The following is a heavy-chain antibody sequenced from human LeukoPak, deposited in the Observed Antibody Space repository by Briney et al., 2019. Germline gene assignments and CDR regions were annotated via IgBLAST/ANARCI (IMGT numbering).Heavy chain of an antibody. J-gene: IGHJ4*02. V-gene: IGHV1-18*01. CDR3: ARDRPLGFSAAAGTPFDY. D-gene: IGHD6-13*01. CDR2: ISAYNGNT. CDR1: GYTFTSYG. Sequence: ASVKVSCKASGYTFTSYGISWVRQAPGQGLEWMGWISAYNGNTNYAQKLQGRVTMTTDTSTSTAYMELRSLRSDDTAVYYCARDRPLGFSAAAGTPFDYWGQGTLVTVSS.